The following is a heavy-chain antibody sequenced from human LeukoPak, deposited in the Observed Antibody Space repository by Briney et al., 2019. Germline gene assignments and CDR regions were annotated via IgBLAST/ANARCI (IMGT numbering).Heavy chain of an antibody. CDR2: IPYDGSNK. J-gene: IGHJ4*02. CDR3: AKEAAAAGNLGY. D-gene: IGHD6-13*01. Sequence: PGGSLRLSCAASGFTFSSYGMHWVRQAPGKGLEWVAFIPYDGSNKYYADSVKGRFTISRDNSKNTLYLQINSLKTEDTAVYYCAKEAAAAGNLGYWGQGTLVTVSS. CDR1: GFTFSSYG. V-gene: IGHV3-30*02.